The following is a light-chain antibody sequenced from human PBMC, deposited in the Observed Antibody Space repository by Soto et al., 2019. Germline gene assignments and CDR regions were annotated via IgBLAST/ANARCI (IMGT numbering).Light chain of an antibody. CDR2: KAS. V-gene: IGKV1-5*03. CDR3: QQANNFPPT. Sequence: IHIADSPSTLSASVGDRVTITCRASQSINTWLAWYQQRPGKAPKLLIYKASTLKSGVPSRFSGSGSGTEFTLTISSLQPEDFATYYCQQANNFPPTFGQGTKVDIK. CDR1: QSINTW. J-gene: IGKJ1*01.